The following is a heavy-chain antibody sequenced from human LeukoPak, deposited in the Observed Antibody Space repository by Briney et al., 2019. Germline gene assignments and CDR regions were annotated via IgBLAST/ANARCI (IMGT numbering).Heavy chain of an antibody. J-gene: IGHJ4*02. Sequence: PGGSLRLSCAASGFTFSTHAMSWVRLAPGKGLEWVSAIGGSDGSTYYADSVKGRFTISRDNSKDTLYLQMNSLRVEDTATYYCAKRDSSGSYPYYFDYWGQGTLVTVSS. V-gene: IGHV3-23*01. CDR1: GFTFSTHA. CDR3: AKRDSSGSYPYYFDY. D-gene: IGHD3-22*01. CDR2: IGGSDGST.